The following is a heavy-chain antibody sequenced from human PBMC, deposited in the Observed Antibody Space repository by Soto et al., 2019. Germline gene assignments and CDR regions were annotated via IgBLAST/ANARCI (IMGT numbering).Heavy chain of an antibody. CDR1: GFTFSSYP. Sequence: GGSLRLSCAASGFTFSSYPMKWVRQAPGKGLEWVSLIGESGTPTYYADSVKGRFTISRDNSGNTLFLEMYSLRAEDTAVYYCARGDLIVLVPPRDYYYYYMDVWGKGTTVTVSS. D-gene: IGHD2-2*01. V-gene: IGHV3-23*01. J-gene: IGHJ6*03. CDR3: ARGDLIVLVPPRDYYYYYMDV. CDR2: IGESGTPT.